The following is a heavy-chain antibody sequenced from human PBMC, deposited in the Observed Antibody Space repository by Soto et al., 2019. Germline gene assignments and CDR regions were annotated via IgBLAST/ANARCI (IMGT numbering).Heavy chain of an antibody. CDR2: IYYIGTT. D-gene: IGHD3-10*01. V-gene: IGHV4-30-4*01. CDR1: GDSIGSGDYY. J-gene: IGHJ5*02. Sequence: QVQLQESGPRLVKPSQTLSLTCTVSGDSIGSGDYYWTWIRQPPGKGLEWIGYIYYIGTTFYNPSIESRVNISVDTSKNLFSLRVTSVTAADTAVYYCARGSTFYGFVTWGQGTLITVSS. CDR3: ARGSTFYGFVT.